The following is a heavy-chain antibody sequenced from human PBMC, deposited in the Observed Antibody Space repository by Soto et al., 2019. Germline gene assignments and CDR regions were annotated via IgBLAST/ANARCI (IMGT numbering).Heavy chain of an antibody. J-gene: IGHJ4*02. CDR2: IYYSGST. Sequence: SETLSLTCTVSGGSISSDYWSWIRQPPGKGLEWIGYIYYSGSTNYNPSLKSRVTISVDTSKNQFSLKLSSVTAADTAVYYCARAGEVATYIFDYWGQGTLVTVSS. D-gene: IGHD5-12*01. V-gene: IGHV4-59*01. CDR1: GGSISSDY. CDR3: ARAGEVATYIFDY.